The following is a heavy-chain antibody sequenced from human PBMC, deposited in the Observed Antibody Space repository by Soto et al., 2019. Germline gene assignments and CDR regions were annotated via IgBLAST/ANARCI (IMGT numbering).Heavy chain of an antibody. D-gene: IGHD3-10*01. CDR3: ARDILTYYYGSGRHDAFDI. Sequence: ASVKVSCKASGYTFTSYYMHWVRQAPGQGLEWMGIINPSGGSTSYAQKFQGRVTMTRDTSTSTVYMELSSLRSEDTAVYYCARDILTYYYGSGRHDAFDIWGQGTMVTVSS. CDR2: INPSGGST. CDR1: GYTFTSYY. J-gene: IGHJ3*02. V-gene: IGHV1-46*01.